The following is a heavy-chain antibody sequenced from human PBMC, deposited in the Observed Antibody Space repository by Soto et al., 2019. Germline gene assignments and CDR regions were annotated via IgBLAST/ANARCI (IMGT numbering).Heavy chain of an antibody. V-gene: IGHV3-30*04. CDR2: ISSDESNK. CDR3: ARDVEWLFSSIAS. Sequence: GGSLRLSCAASGFTFSSYSMHWVRQAPGKGLEWVALISSDESNKYYIDSVKGRFTISRDNSKKTLYLQMNSLRTDDTAVYYCARDVEWLFSSIASWGQGTLVTVSS. J-gene: IGHJ4*02. CDR1: GFTFSSYS. D-gene: IGHD3-3*01.